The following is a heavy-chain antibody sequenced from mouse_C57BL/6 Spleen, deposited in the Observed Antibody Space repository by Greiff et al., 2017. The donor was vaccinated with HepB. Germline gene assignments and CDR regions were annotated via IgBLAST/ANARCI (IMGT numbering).Heavy chain of an antibody. D-gene: IGHD1-1*01. CDR3: ARYITTVVAPYYFDY. J-gene: IGHJ2*01. Sequence: QVQLQQSGAELARPGASVKLSCKASGYTFTSYGISWVKQRTGQGLEWIGEIYPRSGNTYYNEKFKGKATLTADKSSSTAYMELRSLTSEDSAVYFCARYITTVVAPYYFDYWGQGTTLTVSS. CDR1: GYTFTSYG. CDR2: IYPRSGNT. V-gene: IGHV1-81*01.